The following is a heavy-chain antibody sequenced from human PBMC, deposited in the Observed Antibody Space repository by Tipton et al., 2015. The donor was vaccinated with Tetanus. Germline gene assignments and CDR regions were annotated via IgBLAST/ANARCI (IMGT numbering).Heavy chain of an antibody. Sequence: QLVQSGAELKKPGASVKVSCTASGYTFTGYYMHWVRQAPGQGLEWVGWIDPNSGDTIYAQNFQGRVPMTRDTSISTVYMELSRLRSDDTAVYYCARDRGDYIYYGMDVWGPGTTVTVSS. D-gene: IGHD3-22*01. CDR2: IDPNSGDT. J-gene: IGHJ6*02. CDR1: GYTFTGYY. V-gene: IGHV1-2*02. CDR3: ARDRGDYIYYGMDV.